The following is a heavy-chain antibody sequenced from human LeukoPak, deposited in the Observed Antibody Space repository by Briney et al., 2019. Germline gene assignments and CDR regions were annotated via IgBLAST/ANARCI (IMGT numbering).Heavy chain of an antibody. Sequence: ASVKVSCKASGYTFTSYGISWVRQAPGQGLEWMGWISAYNGNTNYAQKLQGRVTMTTDTSTSTAYMELRSLRSDDTAVYYCARDSYDYGEGRFDPWGQGTLVTVSS. CDR3: ARDSYDYGEGRFDP. CDR2: ISAYNGNT. J-gene: IGHJ5*02. CDR1: GYTFTSYG. V-gene: IGHV1-18*01. D-gene: IGHD4-17*01.